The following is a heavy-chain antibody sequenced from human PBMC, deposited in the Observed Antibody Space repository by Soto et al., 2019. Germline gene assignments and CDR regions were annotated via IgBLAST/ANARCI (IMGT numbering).Heavy chain of an antibody. J-gene: IGHJ6*02. D-gene: IGHD6-19*01. CDR3: AREGDGIAVVGTLYYYYHYGMDV. V-gene: IGHV6-1*01. CDR2: TYYRSKWYN. Sequence: SQTLSLTCAISGDSVSSNSAAWNWIRQSPSRGLEWLGRTYYRSKWYNDYAVSVKSRITINPDTSKNQFSLQLNSVTPEDTAVYYCAREGDGIAVVGTLYYYYHYGMDVWGPGTTVTVSS. CDR1: GDSVSSNSAA.